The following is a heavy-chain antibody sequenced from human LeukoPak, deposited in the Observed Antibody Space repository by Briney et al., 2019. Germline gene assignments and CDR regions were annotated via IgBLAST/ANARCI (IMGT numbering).Heavy chain of an antibody. V-gene: IGHV4-31*03. D-gene: IGHD6-13*01. J-gene: IGHJ5*02. Sequence: SQTLSLTCTVSGGSISSGGYYWSWIRQHPGKGLEWIGYIYYSGSTYYNPSLKSRVTISVDTSKNQFSLKLCSVTAADTAVYYCARAVSDSSSWYGRLGYKKHWFDPWGQGTLVTVSS. CDR2: IYYSGST. CDR1: GGSISSGGYY. CDR3: ARAVSDSSSWYGRLGYKKHWFDP.